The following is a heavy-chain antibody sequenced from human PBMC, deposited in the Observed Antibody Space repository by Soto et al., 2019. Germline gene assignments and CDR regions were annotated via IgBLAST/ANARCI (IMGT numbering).Heavy chain of an antibody. J-gene: IGHJ4*02. Sequence: QVRLVQSGAEVKKTGASVKVSCKASGYIFTNYYIHWVRQAPGQGLEWMAIINPNGGSTNCAQEFQGRITLTRDTSTSTVYMDLSSLTSEDTAVYYCARGLYSGDKWGQGTLVTVSS. V-gene: IGHV1-46*01. CDR1: GYIFTNYY. D-gene: IGHD2-21*01. CDR2: INPNGGST. CDR3: ARGLYSGDK.